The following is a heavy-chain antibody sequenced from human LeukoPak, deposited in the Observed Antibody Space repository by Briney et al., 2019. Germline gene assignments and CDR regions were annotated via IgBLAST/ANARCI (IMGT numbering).Heavy chain of an antibody. V-gene: IGHV1-18*04. CDR3: AREFSGYDWGNFDY. CDR2: ISAYNGNT. J-gene: IGHJ4*02. Sequence: ASVKGSCKASGYTFTSYGISWVRQAPGQGLEWMGWISAYNGNTNYAQKLQGRVTMTTDTSTSTAYMELRSLRSDDTAVYYCAREFSGYDWGNFDYWGQGTLVTVSS. CDR1: GYTFTSYG. D-gene: IGHD5-12*01.